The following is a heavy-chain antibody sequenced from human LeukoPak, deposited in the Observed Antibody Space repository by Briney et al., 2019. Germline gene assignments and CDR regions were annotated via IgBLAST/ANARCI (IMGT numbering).Heavy chain of an antibody. Sequence: ASVKVSCKASGYTFTSYAMNWVRQAPGQGLEWMGWMNPNSGNTGYAQKFQGRVTMTRNTSISTAYMELSSLRSEDTAVYYCARVGRQWLARHYYYYMDVWGKGTTVTISS. CDR1: GYTFTSYA. J-gene: IGHJ6*03. D-gene: IGHD6-19*01. V-gene: IGHV1-8*02. CDR2: MNPNSGNT. CDR3: ARVGRQWLARHYYYYMDV.